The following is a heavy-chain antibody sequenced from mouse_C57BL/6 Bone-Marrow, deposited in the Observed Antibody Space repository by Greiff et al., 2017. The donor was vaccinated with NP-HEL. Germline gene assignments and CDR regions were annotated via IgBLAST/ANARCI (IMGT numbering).Heavy chain of an antibody. CDR3: ARWPFDY. CDR1: GYTFTSYW. J-gene: IGHJ2*01. CDR2: IDPSDSYT. V-gene: IGHV1-50*01. Sequence: VQLQQPGAELVKPGASVKLSCKASGYTFTSYWMQWVKQGPGQGLEWIGEIDPSDSYTNYNQKFKGKATLTVDTSSSRAYMQLSSLTSEDSAVYYCARWPFDYWGQGTTLTVSS.